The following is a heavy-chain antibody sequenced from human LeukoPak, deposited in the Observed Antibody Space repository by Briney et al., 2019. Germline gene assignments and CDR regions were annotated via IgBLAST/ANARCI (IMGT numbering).Heavy chain of an antibody. D-gene: IGHD5-12*01. CDR2: IYSSGGT. V-gene: IGHV4-61*09. CDR1: GGSISSGSYY. Sequence: SETLSLTCTVSGGSISSGSYYWSWIRQPAGKGLEWIGYIYSSGGTNYNPSLKSRVTISVDTSKNQFSLKVSSVTAADTAVYYCARFGYSGYGGLDYWGQGTLVTVSS. CDR3: ARFGYSGYGGLDY. J-gene: IGHJ4*02.